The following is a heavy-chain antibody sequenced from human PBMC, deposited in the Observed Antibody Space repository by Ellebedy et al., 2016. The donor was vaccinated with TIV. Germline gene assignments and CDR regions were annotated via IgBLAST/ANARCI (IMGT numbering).Heavy chain of an antibody. CDR2: ISYDGSNK. V-gene: IGHV3-30-3*01. D-gene: IGHD4-17*01. Sequence: GGSLRLSXAASGFIFSSYAMHWVRQAPGKGLEWVAVISYDGSNKYYADSVKGRFTISRDNSKNTLYLQMNSLRAEDTAVYYCARDRVHYAHFDYWGQGTLVTVS. J-gene: IGHJ4*02. CDR3: ARDRVHYAHFDY. CDR1: GFIFSSYA.